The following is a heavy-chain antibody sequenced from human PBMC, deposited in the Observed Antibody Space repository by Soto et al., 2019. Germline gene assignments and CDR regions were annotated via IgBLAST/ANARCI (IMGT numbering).Heavy chain of an antibody. CDR1: CGSFSGYY. V-gene: IGHV4-34*01. CDR3: ARGPHRDGDIVVVPAALFDY. J-gene: IGHJ4*02. D-gene: IGHD2-2*01. CDR2: INHSGST. Sequence: SETLSLTCAVYCGSFSGYYWSWIRQPPGKGLEWIGEINHSGSTNYNPSLKSRVTISVDTSKNQFSLKLSSVTAADTAVYYCARGPHRDGDIVVVPAALFDYWGQGTLVTVSS.